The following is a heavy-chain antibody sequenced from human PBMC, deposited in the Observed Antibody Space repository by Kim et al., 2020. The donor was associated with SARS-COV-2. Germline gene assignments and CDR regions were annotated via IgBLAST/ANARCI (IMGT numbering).Heavy chain of an antibody. Sequence: SETLSLTCAVYGGSFSGHSWSWVRQPPGQGLEWIGEITDSGSTKYNPSLKSRLTISLDVSKSQFSLKLTSVTAADTGLYYCARGRVGVVPAPVLGLGPFYEYVILDVWGHGTTVTVSS. J-gene: IGHJ6*02. CDR2: ITDSGST. D-gene: IGHD2-2*02. CDR1: GGSFSGHS. CDR3: ARGRVGVVPAPVLGLGPFYEYVILDV. V-gene: IGHV4-34*01.